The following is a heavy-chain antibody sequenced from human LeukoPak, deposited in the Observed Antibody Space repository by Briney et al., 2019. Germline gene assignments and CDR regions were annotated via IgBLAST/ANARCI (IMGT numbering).Heavy chain of an antibody. J-gene: IGHJ5*02. CDR1: GGSISSGSDY. D-gene: IGHD2-21*01. V-gene: IGHV4-61*02. CDR3: PRDGPGGSVWGFNWFDP. Sequence: KPSETLSLTCTVSGGSISSGSDYWGWIRQAAGKGLEWIGRIYTSGSTNDNPSLKSRVTITVDTSKNQFSLKLSSGTAADTAVYYCPRDGPGGSVWGFNWFDPWGQGTLVTVSS. CDR2: IYTSGST.